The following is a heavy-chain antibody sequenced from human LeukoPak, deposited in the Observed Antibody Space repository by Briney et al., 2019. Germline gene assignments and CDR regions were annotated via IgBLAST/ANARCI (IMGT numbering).Heavy chain of an antibody. CDR1: GGSISSYY. V-gene: IGHV4-59*08. CDR2: IYYSGST. D-gene: IGHD2-2*01. J-gene: IGHJ5*02. CDR3: ARHDIVVVRAARFYNWFDP. Sequence: SETLSLTCTVSGGSISSYYWSWIRQPPGKGLEWIGYIYYSGSTNYNPSLKSRVTISVDTSKNQFSLELNSVTAADTAVYYCARHDIVVVRAARFYNWFDPWGQGTQVTVSS.